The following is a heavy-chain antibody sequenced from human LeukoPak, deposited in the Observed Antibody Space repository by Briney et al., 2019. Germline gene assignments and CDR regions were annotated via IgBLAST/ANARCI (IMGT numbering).Heavy chain of an antibody. D-gene: IGHD4-17*01. CDR2: INPNSGGT. J-gene: IGHJ4*02. CDR1: GYTFTGYY. CDR3: ASLPSDDYGDYLFDY. V-gene: IGHV1-2*02. Sequence: GASVKVSCKASGYTFTGYYMHWVRQAPGQGLEWMGWINPNSGGTNYAQKFQGRVTMTRDTSISTAYMELSRLRSDDTAVYYCASLPSDDYGDYLFDYWGQGTLVTVSS.